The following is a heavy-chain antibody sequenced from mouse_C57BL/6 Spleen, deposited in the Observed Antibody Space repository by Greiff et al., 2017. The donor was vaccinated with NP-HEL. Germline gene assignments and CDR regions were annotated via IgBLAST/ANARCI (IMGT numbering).Heavy chain of an antibody. V-gene: IGHV1-4*01. CDR2: INPSSGYT. CDR3: ARDGYYDY. Sequence: VHLVESGAELARPGASVKMSCKASGYTFTSYTMHWVKQRPGQGLEWIGYINPSSGYTKYNQKFKDKATLTADKSSSTAYMQLSSLTSEDSAVYYCARDGYYDYWGQGTTLTVSS. J-gene: IGHJ2*01. CDR1: GYTFTSYT. D-gene: IGHD2-3*01.